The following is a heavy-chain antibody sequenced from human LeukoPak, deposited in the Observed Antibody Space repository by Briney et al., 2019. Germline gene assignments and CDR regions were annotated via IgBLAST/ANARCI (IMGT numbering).Heavy chain of an antibody. CDR3: AIDSINLFHYYYGMDV. CDR1: GFTFSSYG. D-gene: IGHD3-22*01. J-gene: IGHJ6*02. V-gene: IGHV3-30*02. Sequence: PGGSLRLSCAASGFTFSSYGMHWVRQAPGKGLEWVAFIRYDGSIKDYADSVKGRFTISRDNSKNTLYLQMNSLRAEDTAVYYCAIDSINLFHYYYGMDVWGQGTTVTVSS. CDR2: IRYDGSIK.